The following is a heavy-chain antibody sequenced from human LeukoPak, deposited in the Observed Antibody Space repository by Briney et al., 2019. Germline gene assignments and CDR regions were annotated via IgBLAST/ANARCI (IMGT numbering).Heavy chain of an antibody. V-gene: IGHV3-7*01. Sequence: GGSLRLSCAASRFTFSSYWMSWVRQAPGKGLEWVANINQDGSEKYYVDSVKGRFTISRDNAKNSLYLQMNSLRAEDTAVYYCARDSYVDTAMVTAPIDYWGQGTPVTVSS. D-gene: IGHD5-18*01. CDR3: ARDSYVDTAMVTAPIDY. CDR2: INQDGSEK. J-gene: IGHJ4*02. CDR1: RFTFSSYW.